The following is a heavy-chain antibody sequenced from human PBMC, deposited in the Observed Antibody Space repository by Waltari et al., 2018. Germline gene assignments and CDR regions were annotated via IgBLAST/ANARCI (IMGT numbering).Heavy chain of an antibody. CDR2: INIDGSTT. D-gene: IGHD3-10*01. Sequence: EVQLVESGGGLVQPGGSLGLSCGTSGFTFSSYWMHCVRQDPGKGLVGVSRINIDGSTTSYAHSVKGRFPISRATAQNTLYLHMNSLRADDTSVYYCSRAQLTMARILALWGRGTLLTVSS. J-gene: IGHJ2*01. V-gene: IGHV3-74*01. CDR3: SRAQLTMARILAL. CDR1: GFTFSSYW.